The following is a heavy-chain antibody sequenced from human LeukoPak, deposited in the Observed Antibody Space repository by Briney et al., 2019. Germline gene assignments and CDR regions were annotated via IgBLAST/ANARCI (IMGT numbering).Heavy chain of an antibody. CDR2: IYYGGNT. CDR3: ARTTEGYCRGRSCYSYYYYMDV. Sequence: SETLSLTCTVSGGSLSSYYWSWIRQPPGKGLEWIGYIYYGGNTNYNPSLKSRVTISVDTSKNQFSLKLSSVTAADTAVYYCARTTEGYCRGRSCYSYYYYMDVWGKGTTVTVSS. V-gene: IGHV4-59*01. J-gene: IGHJ6*03. CDR1: GGSLSSYY. D-gene: IGHD2-15*01.